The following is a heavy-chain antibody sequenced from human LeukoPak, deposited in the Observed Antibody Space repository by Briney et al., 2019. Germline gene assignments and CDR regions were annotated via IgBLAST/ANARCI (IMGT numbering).Heavy chain of an antibody. V-gene: IGHV4-4*07. CDR1: GGSISSYY. D-gene: IGHD3-22*01. CDR3: ARERREYYYDSSGYYYVDY. CDR2: IYTSGST. Sequence: PSETLSLTCTVSGGSISSYYWSWIRQPAGKGLEWIGRIYTSGSTNYNPPLKSRATMSVDTSKNQFSLKMSSVTAADTAVYYCARERREYYYDSSGYYYVDYWGQGTLVTVSS. J-gene: IGHJ4*02.